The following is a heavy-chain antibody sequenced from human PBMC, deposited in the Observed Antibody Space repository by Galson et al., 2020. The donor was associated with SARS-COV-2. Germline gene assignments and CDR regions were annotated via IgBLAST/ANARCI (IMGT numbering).Heavy chain of an antibody. CDR2: IYPGDSDT. J-gene: IGHJ4*02. Sequence: GESLKIPCKGFGYSFTKYWIGWVRQMPGKGLEWMGIIYPGDSDTRYSPSFQGQVTISVDKSISTAYLQWSTLKASDTAMYYCARSDTTMTAHFDYWGQGTLVTVSS. D-gene: IGHD5-18*01. CDR1: GYSFTKYW. CDR3: ARSDTTMTAHFDY. V-gene: IGHV5-51*01.